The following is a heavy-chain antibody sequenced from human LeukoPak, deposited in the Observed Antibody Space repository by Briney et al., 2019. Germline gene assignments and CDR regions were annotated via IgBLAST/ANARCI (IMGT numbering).Heavy chain of an antibody. CDR3: ARVRNDFWSGYYDC. D-gene: IGHD3-3*01. Sequence: ASVKVSCKISGKTLTEVALHWVRQAPGKGLEWMGGFDPEVGGTIYAQKFQDRVTMTEDTSTDTAYMDLSSPRTADAAVYYCARVRNDFWSGYYDCWGQGTLVTVSS. V-gene: IGHV1-24*01. J-gene: IGHJ4*02. CDR2: FDPEVGGT. CDR1: GKTLTEVA.